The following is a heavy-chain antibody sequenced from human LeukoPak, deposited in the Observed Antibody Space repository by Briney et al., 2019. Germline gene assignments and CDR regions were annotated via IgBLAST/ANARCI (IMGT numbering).Heavy chain of an antibody. V-gene: IGHV4-34*01. Sequence: SETLSLTCAVYGGSFSGYYWSWIRQPPGKGLEWIGEINHSGSTNYNPSLKSRVTISVDTSKNQFSLKLSSVTAADTAVYYCARHTYYYGSGSTYYYYMDVWGKGTTVTISS. CDR1: GGSFSGYY. CDR3: ARHTYYYGSGSTYYYYMDV. J-gene: IGHJ6*03. D-gene: IGHD3-10*01. CDR2: INHSGST.